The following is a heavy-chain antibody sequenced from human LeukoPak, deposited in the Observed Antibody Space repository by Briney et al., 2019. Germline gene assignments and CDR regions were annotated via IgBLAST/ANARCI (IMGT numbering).Heavy chain of an antibody. V-gene: IGHV4-59*08. J-gene: IGHJ5*02. CDR3: ARHGLRVTSSWFDP. Sequence: PSETLSLTCTVSNGSIRGHYWSWIRQPPGRGLEWIGYIFYSGTTNYNPSLKSRVTISVDTSNNQFSLRLSSVAAAHTAVDYSARHGLRVTSSWFDPWGQGTLVTVSS. D-gene: IGHD4-17*01. CDR2: IFYSGTT. CDR1: NGSIRGHY.